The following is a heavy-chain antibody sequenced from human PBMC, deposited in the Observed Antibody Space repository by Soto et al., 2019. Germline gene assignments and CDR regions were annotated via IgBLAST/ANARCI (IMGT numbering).Heavy chain of an antibody. CDR3: ATEFVVEAAGRSNYSYYGLDV. Sequence: EVQLLESGGGLVQPGGSLRLSCAASGFTFSIYAMTWVRQAPGKGLEWVSVISGSGGRTYYADSVKGRFTVSRDNSKNTLYLQMKSLRAEDTASSYGATEFVVEAAGRSNYSYYGLDVWGQGTTVTVSS. D-gene: IGHD2-2*01. V-gene: IGHV3-23*01. J-gene: IGHJ6*02. CDR2: ISGSGGRT. CDR1: GFTFSIYA.